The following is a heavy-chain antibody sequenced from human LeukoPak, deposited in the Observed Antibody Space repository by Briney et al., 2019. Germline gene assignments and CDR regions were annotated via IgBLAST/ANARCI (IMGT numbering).Heavy chain of an antibody. Sequence: SETLSLTCTVSGGSILDSTYYWAWIRQPPGKGLEWIATIFYTGNTHYNPSLKSRVTMSVDTVKNQFSLNLNSVIAADTAVYYCARQSSGYYYGWFDPWGQGTLVTVSS. V-gene: IGHV4-39*01. CDR1: GGSILDSTYY. CDR3: ARQSSGYYYGWFDP. CDR2: IFYTGNT. J-gene: IGHJ5*02. D-gene: IGHD3-22*01.